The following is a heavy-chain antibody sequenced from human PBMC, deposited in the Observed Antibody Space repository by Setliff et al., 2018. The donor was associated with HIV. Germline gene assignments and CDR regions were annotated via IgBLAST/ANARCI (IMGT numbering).Heavy chain of an antibody. D-gene: IGHD3-16*02. V-gene: IGHV4-39*07. J-gene: IGHJ6*03. CDR1: GGSISSSSYY. Sequence: PSETLSLTCTVSGGSISSSSYYWGWIRQPPGKGLEWIGTIYYSGSTYYNPSLKSRVTISVDTSKNQFSLKLSSVTAADTAVYYCARGYPVSYYYYMDVWGKGTTVTVSS. CDR2: IYYSGST. CDR3: ARGYPVSYYYYMDV.